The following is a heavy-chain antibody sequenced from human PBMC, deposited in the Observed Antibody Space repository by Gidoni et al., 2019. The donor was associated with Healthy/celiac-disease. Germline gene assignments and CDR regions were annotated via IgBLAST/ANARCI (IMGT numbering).Heavy chain of an antibody. V-gene: IGHV3-74*01. CDR3: ARVRHLRGVLGTHYWYFDL. D-gene: IGHD2-15*01. CDR2: INSDGSST. J-gene: IGHJ2*01. CDR1: GFTFSSYW. Sequence: EVQLVESGGGLVQPGGSLRLSCAASGFTFSSYWMHWVRQVPGKGLVWVSRINSDGSSTSYADSVKGRFTISRDNAKNTLYLQMNSLRAEDTAVYYCARVRHLRGVLGTHYWYFDLWGRGTLVTVSS.